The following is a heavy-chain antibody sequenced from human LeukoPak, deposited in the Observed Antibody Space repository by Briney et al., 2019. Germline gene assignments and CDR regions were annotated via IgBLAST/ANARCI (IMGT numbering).Heavy chain of an antibody. D-gene: IGHD6-13*01. CDR1: GGSFSGYY. V-gene: IGHV4-34*01. CDR2: INHSGST. CDR3: ARTPSITAAGTGWDWFDP. Sequence: SETLSLTCAVYGGSFSGYYWSGIRQPPGKGREWIGEINHSGSTNYNPSLKSRDTISVDTSKNQFSLKLSSVTAADTAVYYCARTPSITAAGTGWDWFDPWGQGTLVTVSS. J-gene: IGHJ5*02.